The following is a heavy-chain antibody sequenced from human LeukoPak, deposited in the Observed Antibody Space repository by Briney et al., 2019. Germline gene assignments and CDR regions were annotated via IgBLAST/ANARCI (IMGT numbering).Heavy chain of an antibody. CDR1: GGSISSSSYY. CDR2: IYYSGST. J-gene: IGHJ5*02. Sequence: PSETLSLTCTVSGGSISSSSYYWGWIRQPPGKGLEWIGSIYYSGSTYYNPSLKSRVTISVDKSKNQFSLKLSSVTAADTAVYYCASRYSSGWYWFDPWGQGTLVTVSS. V-gene: IGHV4-39*07. D-gene: IGHD6-19*01. CDR3: ASRYSSGWYWFDP.